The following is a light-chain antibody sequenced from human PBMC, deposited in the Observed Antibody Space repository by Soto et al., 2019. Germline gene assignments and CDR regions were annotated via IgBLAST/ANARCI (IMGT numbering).Light chain of an antibody. J-gene: IGKJ4*01. CDR3: QQYDSYYPLP. Sequence: DIQMTQSPSTLSASVGGRVTSSCGANQSISKWLAWCRQKPGTAPKLLIYDASNLESGVPSRSSGSGQRTQFTITIRRLQPDAFATYSCQQYDSYYPLPFGGGTKVDIK. V-gene: IGKV1-5*01. CDR1: QSISKW. CDR2: DAS.